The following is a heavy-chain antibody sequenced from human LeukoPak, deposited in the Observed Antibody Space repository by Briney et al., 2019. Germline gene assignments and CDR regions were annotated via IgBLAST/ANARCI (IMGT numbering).Heavy chain of an antibody. J-gene: IGHJ6*03. Sequence: GGSLRLSCAASGFTFSSYGMHWVRQAPGKGLEWVAVISYDGSNKYYADSVKGRFTISRDNSKNTLYLQMNSLRAEDTAVYYCAKLERRFGELSSYYYYMDVWGKGTTVTISS. CDR3: AKLERRFGELSSYYYYMDV. D-gene: IGHD3-10*01. V-gene: IGHV3-30*18. CDR2: ISYDGSNK. CDR1: GFTFSSYG.